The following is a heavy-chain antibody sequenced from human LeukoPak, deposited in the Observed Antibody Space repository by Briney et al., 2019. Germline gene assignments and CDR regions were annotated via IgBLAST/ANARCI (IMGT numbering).Heavy chain of an antibody. CDR3: ARHRSSAFGI. J-gene: IGHJ3*02. CDR2: IYYSGST. V-gene: IGHV4-59*08. CDR1: GDSISSYY. Sequence: SETLSLTCTVSGDSISSYYWSWIRQPPGKGLEWIGYIYYSGSTNYNPSLKSRATISLDTSKNQFSLKLSSVTAADTAVYYCARHRSSAFGIWGQGTMVTVSS.